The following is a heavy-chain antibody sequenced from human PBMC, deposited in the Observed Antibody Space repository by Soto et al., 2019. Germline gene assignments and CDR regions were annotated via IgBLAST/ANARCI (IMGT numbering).Heavy chain of an antibody. CDR2: VYHPGRT. D-gene: IGHD6-13*01. V-gene: IGHV4-61*01. Sequence: PLATRSLTCTVCGGSFNSGSYSWSWILQPPGEGVEWIGHVYHPGRTSYTPSLKSRVSISMETSRTQFSRNLRSVNAKDTAVYYCASNYSRSWYVGTLNSWGQGILVPVS. CDR1: GGSFNSGSYS. J-gene: IGHJ4*02. CDR3: ASNYSRSWYVGTLNS.